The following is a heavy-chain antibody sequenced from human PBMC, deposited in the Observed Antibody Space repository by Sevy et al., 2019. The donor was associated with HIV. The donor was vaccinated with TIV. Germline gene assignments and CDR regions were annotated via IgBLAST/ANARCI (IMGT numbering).Heavy chain of an antibody. CDR2: ISASGGYT. Sequence: GGSLRLSCAVSAFTFNSYVMSWVRQAPGKGLEWVSTISASGGYTYYADSVKGRLTISRDNSKNTVYLQMNSPRAEDTAIYYCAKETIRGYYWGQGTVVTVSS. CDR3: AKETIRGYY. D-gene: IGHD6-25*01. V-gene: IGHV3-23*01. J-gene: IGHJ4*02. CDR1: AFTFNSYV.